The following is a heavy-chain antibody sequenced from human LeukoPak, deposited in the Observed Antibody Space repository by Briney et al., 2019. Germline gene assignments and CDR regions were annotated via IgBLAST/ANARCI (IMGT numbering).Heavy chain of an antibody. J-gene: IGHJ5*02. CDR1: GVSVSDDS. CDR3: ARDRISVSDPPNWFDP. CDR2: ITHSGST. V-gene: IGHV4-34*01. D-gene: IGHD6-19*01. Sequence: QPSETLSLTCAIYGVSVSDDSWNWIRQPPGKGLEWIGEITHSGSTNYNQSLKSRVTISVDTSKNQFSLKLSSMTAADTAVYYCARDRISVSDPPNWFDPWGQGTLVTVSS.